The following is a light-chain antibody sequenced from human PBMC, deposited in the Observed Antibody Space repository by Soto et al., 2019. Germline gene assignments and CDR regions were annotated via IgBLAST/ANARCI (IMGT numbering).Light chain of an antibody. J-gene: IGKJ1*01. CDR3: QQYGSSPRT. Sequence: IVLTQSPGTLSLSPGERATLSCRASESVRSNFLAWYQQKPGQAPRLLIYGASFRATGIPDRFSGRGSGTDFTLTIDRLEPEDFAVYYCQQYGSSPRTFGQGTKVDIK. CDR1: ESVRSNF. CDR2: GAS. V-gene: IGKV3-20*01.